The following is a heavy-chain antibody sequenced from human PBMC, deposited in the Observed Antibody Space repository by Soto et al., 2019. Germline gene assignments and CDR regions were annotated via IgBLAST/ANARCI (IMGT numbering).Heavy chain of an antibody. J-gene: IGHJ5*02. CDR3: ARASSSWYDPTNWFDP. V-gene: IGHV1-18*01. CDR1: GYTFTSYG. Sequence: QVQLVQSGAEVKKPGASVKVSCKASGYTFTSYGISWVRQAPGQGLEWMGWISAYNGNTNYAQKLQGRVTMTTDTSTSTAHMELRSLRSDDTAVYYCARASSSWYDPTNWFDPWGQGTLVTVSS. D-gene: IGHD6-13*01. CDR2: ISAYNGNT.